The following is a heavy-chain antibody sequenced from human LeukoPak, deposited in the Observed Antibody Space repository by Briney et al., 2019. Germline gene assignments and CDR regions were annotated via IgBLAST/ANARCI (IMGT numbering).Heavy chain of an antibody. CDR1: GGTFSSYA. V-gene: IGHV1-69*04. J-gene: IGHJ4*02. CDR2: IIPILGIA. CDR3: ASTHVSDYYDSSGYYDY. D-gene: IGHD3-22*01. Sequence: VASVKVSCKASGGTFSSYAISWVRQVPGQGLEWMGRIIPILGIANYAQKFQGRVTITADKSTSTAYMELSSLRSEDTAVYYCASTHVSDYYDSSGYYDYWGQGTLVTVSS.